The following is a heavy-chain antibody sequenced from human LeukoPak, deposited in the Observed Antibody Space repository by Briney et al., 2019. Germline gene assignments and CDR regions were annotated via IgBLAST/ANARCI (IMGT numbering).Heavy chain of an antibody. J-gene: IGHJ4*02. Sequence: ASVKVSCKDSGYTFTSYGISWVRQAPGQGLEWMGWISAYNGNTNYAQKLQGRVTMTTDTSTSTAYMELRSLRSDDPAVYYCARDQSTEVLLWFGEPRIFDYWGQGTLVTVSS. CDR1: GYTFTSYG. CDR3: ARDQSTEVLLWFGEPRIFDY. V-gene: IGHV1-18*01. D-gene: IGHD3-10*01. CDR2: ISAYNGNT.